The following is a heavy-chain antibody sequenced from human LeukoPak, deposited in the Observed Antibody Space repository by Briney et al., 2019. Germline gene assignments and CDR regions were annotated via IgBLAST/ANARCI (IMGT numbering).Heavy chain of an antibody. CDR2: IYTSGST. V-gene: IGHV4-4*07. CDR1: GGSISSYY. CDR3: ARDRGFGSQNWFDP. Sequence: PSETLSLTCTVSGGSISSYYWSWIRQPAGKGLEWIGRIYTSGSTNYNPSLKSRVTMSVDTSKSQFSLKLSSVTAADTAVYYCARDRGFGSQNWFDPWGQGTLVTVSS. D-gene: IGHD3-10*01. J-gene: IGHJ5*02.